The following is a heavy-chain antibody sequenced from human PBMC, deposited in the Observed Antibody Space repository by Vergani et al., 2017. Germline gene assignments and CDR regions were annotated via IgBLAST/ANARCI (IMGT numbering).Heavy chain of an antibody. CDR2: IYNSGNG. D-gene: IGHD3-16*01. CDR1: GDSIISRSYY. Sequence: QMQLQESGPGLVKASETLSLTCTVSGDSIISRSYYWGWIRQPPWKGLEWIGSIYNSGNGDSSSSLKSRVTISADTSKNQFSLRLTSVNAADTAVYYCASGKYYSDSTSHFRGRYFDVWGRGTLVTVPS. V-gene: IGHV4-39*01. CDR3: ASGKYYSDSTSHFRGRYFDV. J-gene: IGHJ2*01.